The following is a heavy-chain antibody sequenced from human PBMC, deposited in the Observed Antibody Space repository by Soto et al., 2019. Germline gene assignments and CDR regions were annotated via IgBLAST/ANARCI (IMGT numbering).Heavy chain of an antibody. CDR3: AREISYYDSSGYLPTFDY. CDR1: GGTFSSYA. CDR2: IIPIFGTA. V-gene: IGHV1-69*12. Sequence: QVQLVQSGAEVKKPGSSVKVSCKASGGTFSSYAISWVRQAPGQGLEWMGGIIPIFGTANYAQKFQGRVTITADEYTSPAYMELSSRRSEDTAVYYCAREISYYDSSGYLPTFDYWGQGTLVTVSS. J-gene: IGHJ4*02. D-gene: IGHD3-22*01.